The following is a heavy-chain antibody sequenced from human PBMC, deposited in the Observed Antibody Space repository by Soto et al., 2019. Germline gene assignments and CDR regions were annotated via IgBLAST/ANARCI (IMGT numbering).Heavy chain of an antibody. CDR2: ISIGSGSI. D-gene: IGHD3-22*01. V-gene: IGHV3-48*02. J-gene: IGHJ3*01. CDR3: VGGDRWAFDF. Sequence: EVHLVESGGGLVQPGGSLRVSCAASGFTFSNYAMNWVRQAPGKGLEWVSYISIGSGSIFYADSVKGRFTISRGDAKNSIDPPLNTLGDGVTAVYYCVGGDRWAFDFWGQGTMVTVSS. CDR1: GFTFSNYA.